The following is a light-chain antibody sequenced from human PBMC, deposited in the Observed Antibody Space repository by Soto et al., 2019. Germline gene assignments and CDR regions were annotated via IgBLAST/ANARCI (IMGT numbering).Light chain of an antibody. CDR1: QSISSW. CDR2: DAS. CDR3: QQYNSYSYT. V-gene: IGKV1-5*01. Sequence: DIQMTQSPSTLSASVGDRVTITCRASQSISSWLAWYQQKQRKAPKLLIYDASILESGVPSRFSGSGSGTEFTLTISSLQPDDFATYYCQQYNSYSYTFGQGTKLEIK. J-gene: IGKJ2*01.